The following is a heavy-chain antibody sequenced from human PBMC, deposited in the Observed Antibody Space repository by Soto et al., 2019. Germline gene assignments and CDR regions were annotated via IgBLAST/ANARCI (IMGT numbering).Heavy chain of an antibody. V-gene: IGHV3-7*01. CDR2: IMKDGGEK. CDR3: ARDSDYYKADY. CDR1: GFTFNGYW. D-gene: IGHD2-21*02. J-gene: IGHJ4*02. Sequence: EVQLVESGGGLVQPGGSLRLSCAASGFTFNGYWMGWVRQAPGKGLEWVASIMKDGGEKKYVDSVKGRFTISRDNAKNSVSLQRNSLRADDTAIYYCARDSDYYKADYWGQGTLVTVSS.